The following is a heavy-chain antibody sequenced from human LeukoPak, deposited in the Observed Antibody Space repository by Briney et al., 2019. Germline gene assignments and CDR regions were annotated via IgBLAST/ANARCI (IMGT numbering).Heavy chain of an antibody. D-gene: IGHD1-26*01. V-gene: IGHV6-1*01. J-gene: IGHJ4*02. Sequence: SQTLSLTCAISGDSVSSNSDAWNWIRRSPSRGLEWLGRTYYRSKWYYDYAVAVKSRISINPDTSKNQFFLQLSSVTPEDTAVYYCARDPVGGSTIFDYWGQGTLVTVSS. CDR1: GDSVSSNSDA. CDR2: TYYRSKWYY. CDR3: ARDPVGGSTIFDY.